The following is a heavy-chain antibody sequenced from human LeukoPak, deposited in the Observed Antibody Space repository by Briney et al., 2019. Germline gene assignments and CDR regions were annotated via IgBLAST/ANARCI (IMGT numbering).Heavy chain of an antibody. CDR3: ARGGYYDSSGYSQFDY. CDR1: GYTFTGYY. CDR2: INPNSGGT. Sequence: ASVKVSCKASGYTFTGYYMHWVRQAPGQGLEWMGWINPNSGGTNYAQKFQGRVTMTGDTSISTAYMELSRLRSDDTAVYYCARGGYYDSSGYSQFDYWGQGTLVTVSS. J-gene: IGHJ4*02. D-gene: IGHD3-22*01. V-gene: IGHV1-2*02.